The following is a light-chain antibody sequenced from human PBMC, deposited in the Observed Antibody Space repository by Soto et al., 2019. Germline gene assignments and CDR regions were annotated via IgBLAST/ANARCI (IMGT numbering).Light chain of an antibody. V-gene: IGLV2-14*01. CDR2: DVS. CDR1: SSDVGGSNY. CDR3: SSYTSSSTL. Sequence: QSALTQPASVSGSPGQSITISCTGTSSDVGGSNYVSWYQQHPGKAPKLMIYDVSNRPSGVSNRFSGSKSGNTASLTISGLQAEDEADYYCSSYTSSSTLFGGGTKVTVL. J-gene: IGLJ2*01.